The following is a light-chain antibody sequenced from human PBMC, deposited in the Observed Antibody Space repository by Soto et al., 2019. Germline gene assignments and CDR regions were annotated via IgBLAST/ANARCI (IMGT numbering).Light chain of an antibody. CDR1: QSVSRN. CDR3: QQYGDWPPET. J-gene: IGKJ2*01. V-gene: IGKV3-15*01. Sequence: EVVLTQSPATLSVSPGDRATLSCRASQSVSRNLAWYQQKPGQAPRLLIYGASTRATGVPPRFSGSGASTEFSLSTSSRQQADVVVYYCQQYGDWPPETFGQGTKLEI. CDR2: GAS.